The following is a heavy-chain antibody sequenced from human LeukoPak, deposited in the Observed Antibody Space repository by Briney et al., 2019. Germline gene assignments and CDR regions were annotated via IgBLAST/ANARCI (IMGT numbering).Heavy chain of an antibody. V-gene: IGHV1-2*02. CDR3: ARYIGSGWYWIGGNY. D-gene: IGHD6-19*01. Sequence: ASVKVSCKASGYTFTDYDMHWVRQAPGQGLGWMGWIAPNSGDTNYAQKFQGRVTMTRDTSISTAHMELSRLKSDDTAVYYCARYIGSGWYWIGGNYWGQGTLVTVSS. CDR1: GYTFTDYD. J-gene: IGHJ4*02. CDR2: IAPNSGDT.